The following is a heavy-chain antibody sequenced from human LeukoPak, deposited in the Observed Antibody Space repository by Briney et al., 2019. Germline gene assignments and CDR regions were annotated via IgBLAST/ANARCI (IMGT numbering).Heavy chain of an antibody. CDR1: GFTFSSYG. Sequence: GGSLRLSCAAPGFTFSSYGMAWVRQAPGKGLEWVAVISYDGSNKYYADSVKGRFTISRDNSKNTLYLQMNSLRAEDTAVYYCAMGFNYGSGSLDYWGQGTLVTVSS. J-gene: IGHJ4*02. D-gene: IGHD3-10*01. CDR3: AMGFNYGSGSLDY. CDR2: ISYDGSNK. V-gene: IGHV3-30*03.